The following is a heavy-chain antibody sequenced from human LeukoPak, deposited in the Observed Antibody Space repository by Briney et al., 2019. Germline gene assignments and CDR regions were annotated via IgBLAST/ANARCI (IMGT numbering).Heavy chain of an antibody. Sequence: ASVKVSCKASGFTFTSYYMHWVRQAPGQGPEWVGVIYPSGGTTIYAQNFQGRVTITRDTSTSTVYMELSSLRSEDTAVYYCARDFSEMATIHDYWGQGTLVTVSS. CDR3: ARDFSEMATIHDY. CDR2: IYPSGGTT. D-gene: IGHD5-24*01. J-gene: IGHJ4*02. CDR1: GFTFTSYY. V-gene: IGHV1-46*01.